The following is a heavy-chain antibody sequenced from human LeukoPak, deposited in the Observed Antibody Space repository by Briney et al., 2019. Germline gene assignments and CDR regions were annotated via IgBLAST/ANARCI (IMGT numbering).Heavy chain of an antibody. D-gene: IGHD3-22*01. V-gene: IGHV3-30*02. CDR3: AKDLPFYYYDSSGYYQSGFDI. CDR2: IRYDGSNK. J-gene: IGHJ3*02. CDR1: GVTLSSYG. Sequence: PGGSLRLSCAASGVTLSSYGMHWVRQAPGKGLEWVAFIRYDGSNKYYTDSVRGRFTISRDNSKNTLYLQMNSLRAEDTAMYYCAKDLPFYYYDSSGYYQSGFDIWGQGTMVTVSS.